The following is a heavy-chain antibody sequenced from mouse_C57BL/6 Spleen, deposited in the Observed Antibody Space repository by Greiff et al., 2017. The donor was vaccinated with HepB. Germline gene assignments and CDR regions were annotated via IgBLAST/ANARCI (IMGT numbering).Heavy chain of an antibody. Sequence: QVQLQQPGADLVKPGASVKMSCKASGYTFTSYWITWVKQRPGQGLEWIGDIYPGSGSTNYNEKFKSKATLTVDTSSSTAYMQLSSLTSEDSAVYYCARWYYGSRYFDVWGTGTTVTVSS. V-gene: IGHV1-55*01. CDR1: GYTFTSYW. D-gene: IGHD1-1*01. J-gene: IGHJ1*03. CDR3: ARWYYGSRYFDV. CDR2: IYPGSGST.